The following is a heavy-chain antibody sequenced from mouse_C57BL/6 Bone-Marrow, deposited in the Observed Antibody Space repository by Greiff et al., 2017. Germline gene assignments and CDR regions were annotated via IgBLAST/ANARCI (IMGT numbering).Heavy chain of an antibody. V-gene: IGHV1-7*01. CDR2: INPSSGYT. Sequence: QVQLQQSGAELAKPGASVKLSCKASGYTFTSYWMHWVHQRPGQGLEWIGYINPSSGYTKYNQKFKDKVTLTADKSSSTAYMQLSSLTYEDSAVDYCARLDDYGYAMDYWGQGTSVTVSS. CDR3: ARLDDYGYAMDY. J-gene: IGHJ4*01. D-gene: IGHD2-4*01. CDR1: GYTFTSYW.